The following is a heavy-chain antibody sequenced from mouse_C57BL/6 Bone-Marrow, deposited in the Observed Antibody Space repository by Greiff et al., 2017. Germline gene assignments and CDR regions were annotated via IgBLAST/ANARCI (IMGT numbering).Heavy chain of an antibody. Sequence: EVKLMESGAELVRPGASVKLSCTASGFNIKDDYMHWVKQRPEQGLEWIGRIDPDNGDTEYASKFQGKATITADTSSNTAYLQLSSLTSEDTAVYYCTSSHSYFDYWGQGTTLTVTA. D-gene: IGHD1-1*01. CDR2: IDPDNGDT. CDR1: GFNIKDDY. CDR3: TSSHSYFDY. J-gene: IGHJ2*01. V-gene: IGHV14-4*01.